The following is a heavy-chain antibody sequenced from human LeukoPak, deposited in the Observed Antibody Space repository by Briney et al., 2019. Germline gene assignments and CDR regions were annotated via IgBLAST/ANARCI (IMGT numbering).Heavy chain of an antibody. D-gene: IGHD1-26*01. CDR2: IYYSGST. V-gene: IGHV4-59*01. J-gene: IGHJ2*01. CDR3: ARADSGSYYDWYFDL. CDR1: GGSISSYY. Sequence: SETLSLTCTASGGSISSYYWSWIRQPPGKGLEWIGYIYYSGSTNYNPSLKSRVTISVDTSKNQFSLKLSSVTAADTAVYYCARADSGSYYDWYFDLWGRGTLVTVSS.